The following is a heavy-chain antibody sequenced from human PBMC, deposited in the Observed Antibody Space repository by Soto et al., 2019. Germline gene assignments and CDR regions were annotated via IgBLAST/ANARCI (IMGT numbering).Heavy chain of an antibody. Sequence: QVQLVESGGGVVQPGRSLRLSCAVSGFTFSSYGMHWVRQAPGKGLEWVAVISDDGGNKYYADSVKGRFTISRDNSKNTLYLQMNSLRAEDTAVFYCAKGSSGYWYPHLDYWVQGAPVTVSS. V-gene: IGHV3-30*18. CDR2: ISDDGGNK. CDR3: AKGSSGYWYPHLDY. J-gene: IGHJ4*02. D-gene: IGHD3-22*01. CDR1: GFTFSSYG.